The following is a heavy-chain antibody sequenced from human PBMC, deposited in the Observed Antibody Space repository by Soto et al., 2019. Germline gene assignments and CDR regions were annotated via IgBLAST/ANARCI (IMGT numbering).Heavy chain of an antibody. CDR2: ISDDGRNL. V-gene: IGHV3-30*18. CDR1: GFSFTRYG. CDR3: GKDSYTLAAPHYCAVDV. Sequence: SLRLSCAASGFSFTRYGMHWVRQAPGKGLEWVAVISDDGRNLHYGDSVRGRFTISRDNSQSTLYLQMNSLKPEDTAVYYCGKDSYTLAAPHYCAVDVWGQGTTVTVSS. J-gene: IGHJ6*02. D-gene: IGHD6-13*01.